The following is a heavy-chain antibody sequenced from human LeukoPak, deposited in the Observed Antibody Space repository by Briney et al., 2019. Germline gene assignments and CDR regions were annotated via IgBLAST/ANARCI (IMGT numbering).Heavy chain of an antibody. CDR1: GFTFSSYS. J-gene: IGHJ5*02. Sequence: GGSLRLSCAASGFTFSSYSMNWVRQAPGKGLEWVSSISSSSCIYYADSVKGRFTISRDNAKNSLYLQMNSLRAEDTAVYYCARDRVYCSSTSCSTPNWFDPWGQGTLVTVSS. D-gene: IGHD2-2*01. CDR2: ISSSSCI. V-gene: IGHV3-21*01. CDR3: ARDRVYCSSTSCSTPNWFDP.